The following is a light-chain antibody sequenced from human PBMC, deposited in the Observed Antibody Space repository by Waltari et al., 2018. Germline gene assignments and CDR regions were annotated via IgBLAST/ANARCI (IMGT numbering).Light chain of an antibody. Sequence: EIVLTQSPGTLSLSPGERATLSCRASQSVRGSLAWYQQKAGQAPRLLIYGASSRATGIPDRFSGSGSGTDFSLTISRLEPEDFAVYYCQHYERLPATFGQGTKVEIK. J-gene: IGKJ1*01. CDR1: QSVRGS. V-gene: IGKV3-20*01. CDR2: GAS. CDR3: QHYERLPAT.